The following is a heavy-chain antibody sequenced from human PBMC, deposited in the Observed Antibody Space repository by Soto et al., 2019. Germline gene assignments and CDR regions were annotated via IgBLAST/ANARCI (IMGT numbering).Heavy chain of an antibody. CDR3: ARSRDHPGAYYYYGMDV. CDR2: IYTSGGT. J-gene: IGHJ6*02. Sequence: QVQLQESGPGLVKPSETLSLTCTVSGGSMSSYYWSWIRQPAGKGLEWIGRIYTSGGTNYNPSLKSRVTMSVDTSKNQFSLKLSSVTAADTAVYYCARSRDHPGAYYYYGMDVWGQGTTVTVSS. V-gene: IGHV4-4*07. CDR1: GGSMSSYY.